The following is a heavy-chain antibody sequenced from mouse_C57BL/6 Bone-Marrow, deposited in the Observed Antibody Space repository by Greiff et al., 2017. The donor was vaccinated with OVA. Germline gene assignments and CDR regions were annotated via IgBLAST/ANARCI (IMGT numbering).Heavy chain of an antibody. CDR2: IDPSDSET. Sequence: VQLQQPGAELVKPGASVKLSCKASGYTFTSYWMHWVKQRPGQGLEWIGNIDPSDSETHYNQKFKDKATLTVDKSSSTAYMQLSSLTSEDSAVYYCARRRLRGDFDVWGTGTTVTVSS. D-gene: IGHD2-4*01. V-gene: IGHV1-52*01. J-gene: IGHJ1*03. CDR3: ARRRLRGDFDV. CDR1: GYTFTSYW.